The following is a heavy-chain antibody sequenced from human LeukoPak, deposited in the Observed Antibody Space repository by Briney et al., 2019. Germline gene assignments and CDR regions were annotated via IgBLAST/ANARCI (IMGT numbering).Heavy chain of an antibody. J-gene: IGHJ5*02. CDR1: GFTFTAYW. CDR2: VNPTADNR. V-gene: IGHV1-46*01. CDR3: ARDNSRREGGTTFWWFDP. Sequence: GASVKVSCKASGFTFTAYWMHRVRQAPGQGLEWMGVVNPTADNRVYAQKFQGRVTMTRDTSTSTAYMELSSLRSEDTAVYFCARDNSRREGGTTFWWFDPWGQGTLVTVSS. D-gene: IGHD1-26*01.